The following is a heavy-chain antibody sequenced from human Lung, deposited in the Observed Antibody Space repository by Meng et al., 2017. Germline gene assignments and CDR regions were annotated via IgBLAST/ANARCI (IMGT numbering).Heavy chain of an antibody. J-gene: IGHJ4*02. CDR2: ILGSGDST. V-gene: IGHV3-23*04. CDR1: GFTFSSYA. Sequence: EVQPVASGGGLVPPGGSLRLSCAASGFTFSSYALIWVRQAPGKGLEWVQGILGSGDSTFYADSVKGRFTISRDNSKNTLFLQMNSLRDEDTAVYYCAKARIQLWLFDYWGQGTLVTVSS. CDR3: AKARIQLWLFDY. D-gene: IGHD5-18*01.